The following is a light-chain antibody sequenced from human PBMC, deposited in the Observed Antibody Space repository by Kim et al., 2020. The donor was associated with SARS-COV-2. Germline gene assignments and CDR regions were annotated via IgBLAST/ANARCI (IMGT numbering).Light chain of an antibody. CDR1: QGISSW. CDR2: GAS. Sequence: ASVGDMVTITCRASQGISSWLAWYQQKPGKAPKLLISGASILQSGVPSRFSGSGSGTHFTLTISSLQPDDFATYFCQQVNSFPLTFGGGTQVDIK. V-gene: IGKV1-12*01. CDR3: QQVNSFPLT. J-gene: IGKJ4*01.